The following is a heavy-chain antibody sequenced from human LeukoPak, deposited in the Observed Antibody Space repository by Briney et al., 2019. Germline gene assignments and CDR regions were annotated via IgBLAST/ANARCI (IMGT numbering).Heavy chain of an antibody. D-gene: IGHD1-1*01. J-gene: IGHJ5*02. CDR2: IYYSGST. Sequence: SETLSLTCTVSGGSISSGGYYWSWIRQPPGKGLEWIGSIYYSGSTYYNPSLKSRVTISVDTSKNQFSLKLSSVTAADTAMYYCARPMEDNWFDPWGQGTLVTVSS. V-gene: IGHV4-39*01. CDR3: ARPMEDNWFDP. CDR1: GGSISSGGYY.